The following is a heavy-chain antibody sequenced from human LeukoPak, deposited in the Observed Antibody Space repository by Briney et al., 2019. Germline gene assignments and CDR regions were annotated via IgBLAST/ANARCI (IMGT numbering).Heavy chain of an antibody. Sequence: GGSLRLSCAASGFTFSSYGMHWVRLAPGKGLEWEAVIRYDGSNKYYADSVKGRFTISRDNSKNTLYLQMNSLRAEDTAVYYCARSGRKYSSGWYDDYWGQGTLVTVSS. D-gene: IGHD6-19*01. V-gene: IGHV3-33*01. J-gene: IGHJ4*02. CDR2: IRYDGSNK. CDR1: GFTFSSYG. CDR3: ARSGRKYSSGWYDDY.